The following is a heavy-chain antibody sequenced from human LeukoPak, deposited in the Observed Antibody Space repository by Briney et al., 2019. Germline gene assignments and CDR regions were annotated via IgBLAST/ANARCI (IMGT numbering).Heavy chain of an antibody. CDR1: GYTFTGYY. D-gene: IGHD5-18*01. J-gene: IGHJ1*01. V-gene: IGHV1-2*02. CDR2: INPNSGGT. Sequence: ASVKVSCKASGYTFTGYYMHWVRQAPGQGLEWMGWINPNSGGTNYAQKFQGRVTMTRDTSTSTAYMELSRLRSDDTAVYYCARDLFGYSYGETYQHWGQGTLVTVSS. CDR3: ARDLFGYSYGETYQH.